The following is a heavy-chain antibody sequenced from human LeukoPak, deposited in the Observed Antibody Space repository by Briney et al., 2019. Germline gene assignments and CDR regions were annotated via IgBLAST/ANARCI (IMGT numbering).Heavy chain of an antibody. V-gene: IGHV4-31*03. CDR1: GGSISSGGYY. Sequence: PSETLSLTCTVSGGSISSGGYYWSWIRQHPGKGLEWIGYIYYSGSTYYSPSLKSRVTISLDTSKNQFSLKLSSVTAADTAVYYCARDPRVDAFDIWGQGTMVTVSS. CDR2: IYYSGST. J-gene: IGHJ3*02. CDR3: ARDPRVDAFDI.